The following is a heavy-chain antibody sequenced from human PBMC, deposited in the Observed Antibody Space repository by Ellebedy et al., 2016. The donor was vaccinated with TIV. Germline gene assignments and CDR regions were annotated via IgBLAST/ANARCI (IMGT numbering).Heavy chain of an antibody. D-gene: IGHD3-10*01. J-gene: IGHJ4*01. CDR2: IKQDESEK. V-gene: IGHV3-7*04. CDR3: ARAGLPLDY. Sequence: PGGSLRLSCAASGFTFSSYWMSWVRQAPGTGLEGVANIKQDESEKYYVGSVKGRFTVSRDNAENSLYLQMNSLRADDSAVYYCARAGLPLDYWGHGTLVTVSS. CDR1: GFTFSSYW.